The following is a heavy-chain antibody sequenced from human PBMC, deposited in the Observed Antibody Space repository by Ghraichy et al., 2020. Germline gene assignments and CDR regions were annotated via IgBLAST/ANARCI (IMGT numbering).Heavy chain of an antibody. J-gene: IGHJ4*02. CDR2: IYNSGIT. V-gene: IGHV4-61*01. D-gene: IGHD3-10*01. CDR3: ARCNYGSGSDLGQ. Sequence: SETLSLTCTVSGASVSSCRYYWNWLRQPPGKGLECLGYIYNSGITHYNPSLKSRVTISIDTSMNQFSLKLTSVTAADTAVYYCARCNYGSGSDLGQWRQGPPVTVS. CDR1: GASVSSCRYY.